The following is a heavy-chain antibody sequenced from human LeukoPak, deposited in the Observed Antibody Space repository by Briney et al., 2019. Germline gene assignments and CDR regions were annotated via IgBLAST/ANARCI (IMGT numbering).Heavy chain of an antibody. CDR1: GFTFSNYW. J-gene: IGHJ3*02. D-gene: IGHD3-22*01. CDR2: IKQDGSEK. Sequence: GGSLRLSCAASGFTFSNYWMSWVRQAPGKGLEWVANIKQDGSEKYYVDSVKGRFTISIDNAKNSLYLQMNSLRAEDTAVYYCARDLKRRVYYDSSGSDDAFDIWGQGTMVTVSS. CDR3: ARDLKRRVYYDSSGSDDAFDI. V-gene: IGHV3-7*01.